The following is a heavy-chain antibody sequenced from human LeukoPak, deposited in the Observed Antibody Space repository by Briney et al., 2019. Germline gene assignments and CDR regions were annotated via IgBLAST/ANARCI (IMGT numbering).Heavy chain of an antibody. J-gene: IGHJ5*02. Sequence: PSETLSLTCTVSGCSISSYYWSWIRQPAGKGLEWIGRIYSSGSTNYNPSLKSRVTMSVDTSKNQFSLKLSSVTAADTAVYFCARDDGSRGYNWVDPWGQGTLVTVSS. D-gene: IGHD5-24*01. CDR3: ARDDGSRGYNWVDP. CDR1: GCSISSYY. V-gene: IGHV4-4*07. CDR2: IYSSGST.